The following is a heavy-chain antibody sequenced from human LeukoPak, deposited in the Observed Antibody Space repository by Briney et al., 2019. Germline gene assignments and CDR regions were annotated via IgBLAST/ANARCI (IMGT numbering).Heavy chain of an antibody. J-gene: IGHJ4*02. CDR1: GGSISSYY. V-gene: IGHV4-59*01. Sequence: SETLSLTCIVSGGSISSYYWSWIRQPPGKGLEWIGYIYYSGSTNYNPSLKSRVTISVDTSKNQFSLKLSSVTAADTAVYYCAKESHTEYFDYWGQGTLVTVSS. CDR3: AKESHTEYFDY. CDR2: IYYSGST. D-gene: IGHD1-14*01.